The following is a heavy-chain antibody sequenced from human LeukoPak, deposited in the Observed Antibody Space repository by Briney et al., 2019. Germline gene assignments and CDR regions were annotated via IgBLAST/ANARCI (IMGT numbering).Heavy chain of an antibody. CDR2: ISNMGGST. CDR1: AFIFSSDA. V-gene: IGHV3-23*01. Sequence: PGGSLRLSCAASAFIFSSDAMSWVRQAPGKGLELVSIISNMGGSTYYAEPVKGAFTISRDNSKNTVYLQMKSLRDNDTAVYHCAKDRNCIHDVRHGDFDYWGKGTLVPVSS. CDR3: AKDRNCIHDVRHGDFDY. J-gene: IGHJ4*02. D-gene: IGHD2-8*01.